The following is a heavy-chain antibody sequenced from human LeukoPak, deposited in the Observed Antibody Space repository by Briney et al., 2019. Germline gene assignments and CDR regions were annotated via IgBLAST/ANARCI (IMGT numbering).Heavy chain of an antibody. CDR3: AVGATHYYMDV. V-gene: IGHV4-59*08. J-gene: IGHJ6*03. Sequence: NPSETLSLTCTVSGGSIRGYYWSWVRQPPGKGLEWIAYIYYSGSTNYNPSLKSRVTISLDTSKNQFSLKLSSVTAADTAVYYCAVGATHYYMDVWGKGTTVTVSS. CDR1: GGSIRGYY. D-gene: IGHD3-16*01. CDR2: IYYSGST.